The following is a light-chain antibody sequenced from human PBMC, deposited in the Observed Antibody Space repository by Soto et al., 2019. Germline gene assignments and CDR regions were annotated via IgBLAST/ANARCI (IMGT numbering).Light chain of an antibody. Sequence: PSSLSSSTGDIVTITCRASQGISSYLAWYQQKPGKAPKLLIYAASTLQSGVPSRFSGSGSGTDFTLTISCLQSEDFATYYCQQYYSYPITFGQGTRLENK. CDR1: QGISSY. CDR3: QQYYSYPIT. CDR2: AAS. J-gene: IGKJ5*01. V-gene: IGKV1-8*01.